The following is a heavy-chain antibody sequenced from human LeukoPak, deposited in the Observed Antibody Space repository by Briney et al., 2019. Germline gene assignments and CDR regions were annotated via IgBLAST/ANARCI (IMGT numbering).Heavy chain of an antibody. CDR1: GGSMSPYH. J-gene: IGHJ4*02. CDR2: IYYSGST. V-gene: IGHV4-59*12. D-gene: IGHD1-26*01. CDR3: ARKSDSGSLGFDY. Sequence: SETLSLTCTVSGGSMSPYHWGWIRQPPGKGLEWTGYIYYSGSTNYNPSLNSRVTISVDTSKNQFSLKLSSVTAADTAVYYCARKSDSGSLGFDYWGQGTLVTVSS.